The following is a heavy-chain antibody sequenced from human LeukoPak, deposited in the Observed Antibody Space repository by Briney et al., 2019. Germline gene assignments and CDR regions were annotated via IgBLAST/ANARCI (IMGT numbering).Heavy chain of an antibody. J-gene: IGHJ5*02. CDR2: ISSSSSYI. CDR1: GFTFSSYS. D-gene: IGHD4-17*01. CDR3: ARDRLYGDYPFNWFDP. Sequence: GGSLRLSCAASGFTFSSYSMNWDRQAPGKGLEWVSSISSSSSYIYYADSVKGRFTISRDNAKNSLYLQMNSLRAEDTAVYYCARDRLYGDYPFNWFDPWGQGTLVTVSS. V-gene: IGHV3-21*01.